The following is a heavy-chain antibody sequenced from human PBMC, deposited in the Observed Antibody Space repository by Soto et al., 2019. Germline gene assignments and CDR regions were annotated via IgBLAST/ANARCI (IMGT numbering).Heavy chain of an antibody. J-gene: IGHJ6*02. D-gene: IGHD3-3*01. Sequence: SETLSLTCTVSGGSVSSESHYWSWIRQTPGKGLEWIGYIYYTGSTNYNPSLKGRVTMSVDTSRDQVSLRLRSVTRADTAVYYCAREKYDFSSGYYYYAMEVWGQGTKVTVSS. V-gene: IGHV4-61*01. CDR1: GGSVSSESHY. CDR2: IYYTGST. CDR3: AREKYDFSSGYYYYAMEV.